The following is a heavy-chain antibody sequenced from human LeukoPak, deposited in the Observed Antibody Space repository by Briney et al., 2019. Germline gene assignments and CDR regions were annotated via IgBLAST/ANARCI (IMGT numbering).Heavy chain of an antibody. Sequence: GGSLRLSCAASGFTFSSYAMSWVRQAPGKGLEWVSAISGSGRSTYYADSEKGRFTISRDNSKNTLYLQMNSLRAEDTAVYYCAKEPHSGYDSYFDYWGQGTLVTVSS. D-gene: IGHD5-12*01. J-gene: IGHJ4*02. CDR2: ISGSGRST. CDR1: GFTFSSYA. V-gene: IGHV3-23*01. CDR3: AKEPHSGYDSYFDY.